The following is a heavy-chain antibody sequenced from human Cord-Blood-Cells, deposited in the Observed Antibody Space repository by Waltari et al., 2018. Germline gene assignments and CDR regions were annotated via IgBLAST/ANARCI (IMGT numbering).Heavy chain of an antibody. D-gene: IGHD7-27*01. CDR2: IKPNSGGT. CDR3: ARDRELGIWYFDL. Sequence: QVQLVQSGAEVKKPGASVKVSCKASGYTVTGYYMHWVRQAPGQGLEWMGWIKPNSGGTNYAQKFQGRVTMTRDTSISTAYMELSRLRSDDTAVYYCARDRELGIWYFDLWGRDTLVTVSS. CDR1: GYTVTGYY. V-gene: IGHV1-2*02. J-gene: IGHJ2*01.